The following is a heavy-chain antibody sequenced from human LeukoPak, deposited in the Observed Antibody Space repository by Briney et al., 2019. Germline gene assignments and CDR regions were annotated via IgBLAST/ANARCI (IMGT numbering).Heavy chain of an antibody. CDR1: GFTFSTYT. Sequence: GGSLRLSCAASGFTFSTYTMNWVRQAPGKGLEWVSSITGGGSYIHYADSVKGRFTISRDNAKNSMCLQMNSLRADDTAVYYCARSRDGYNPLDNWGQGTLVTVSS. V-gene: IGHV3-21*01. J-gene: IGHJ4*02. CDR2: ITGGGSYI. D-gene: IGHD5-24*01. CDR3: ARSRDGYNPLDN.